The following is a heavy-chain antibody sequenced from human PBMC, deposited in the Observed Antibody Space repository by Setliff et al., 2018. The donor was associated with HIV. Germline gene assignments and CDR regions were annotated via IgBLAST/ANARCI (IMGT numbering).Heavy chain of an antibody. CDR1: GGSISGYY. CDR3: AKRTFGSGRLDP. V-gene: IGHV4-4*07. CDR2: IHTTGST. Sequence: SETLSLTCTVSGGSISGYYWSWIRLPAGKGLEWIGQIHTTGSTNYNPSLKSRVTISMDTSKNQFSLNLNSVTATDTAVYYCAKRTFGSGRLDPWGQGTLVTVSS. D-gene: IGHD3-16*01. J-gene: IGHJ5*02.